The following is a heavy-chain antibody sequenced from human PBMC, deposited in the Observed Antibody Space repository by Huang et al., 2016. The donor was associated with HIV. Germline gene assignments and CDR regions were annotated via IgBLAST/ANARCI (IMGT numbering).Heavy chain of an antibody. CDR1: GFSLSTSGVA. V-gene: IGHV2-5*02. D-gene: IGHD1-26*01. CDR2: IYWEDEK. CDR3: AHRRAGPVGDFNY. Sequence: QITLKESGPTLVKPTQTLTLTCTFSGFSLSTSGVAVGWIRQPPGKALEWLALIYWEDEKRYSPSLRSRLSVTGDTSKNQVGLTMTNVDPVDTATYFCAHRRAGPVGDFNYWGQGTLVTVSS. J-gene: IGHJ4*02.